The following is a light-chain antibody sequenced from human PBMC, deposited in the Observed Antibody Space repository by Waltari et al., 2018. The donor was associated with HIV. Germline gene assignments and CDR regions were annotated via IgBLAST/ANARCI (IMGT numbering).Light chain of an antibody. Sequence: QSVLTQPPSASGTPGQRVTISCSGSTPNIGSSNVNWYQQFSRAAPKLLIYADARRASGVPDRFSGSKSGTSASLVISGLQSEDEADYYCSTWDDRLNGVVFGGGTRLTVV. J-gene: IGLJ2*01. CDR2: ADA. CDR3: STWDDRLNGVV. V-gene: IGLV1-44*01. CDR1: TPNIGSSN.